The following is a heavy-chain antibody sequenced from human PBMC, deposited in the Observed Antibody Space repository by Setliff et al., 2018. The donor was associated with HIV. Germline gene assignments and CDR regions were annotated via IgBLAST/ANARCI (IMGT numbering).Heavy chain of an antibody. CDR1: GGPISSADHF. D-gene: IGHD5-18*01. CDR2: VYYGGSS. Sequence: SETLSLTCTVSGGPISSADHFWAWIRQSRGTGLEWIGYVYYGGSSYYNPSLKSRVTISVDTSKNQFSLKLTSVTAADTAIYYCATDTAFLQEGTEFWGQGALVTVSS. V-gene: IGHV4-39*01. CDR3: ATDTAFLQEGTEF. J-gene: IGHJ4*02.